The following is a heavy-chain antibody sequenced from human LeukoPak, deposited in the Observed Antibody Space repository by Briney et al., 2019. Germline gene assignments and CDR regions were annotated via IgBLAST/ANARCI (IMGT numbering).Heavy chain of an antibody. D-gene: IGHD4-17*01. V-gene: IGHV3-74*01. CDR3: ARAAVTLDY. CDR2: INSDGSST. Sequence: GGSLRLSCAASGFTFSSYAMSWVRQAPGRGLVWVSRINSDGSSTSYADSVKGRFTISRDNAKNTLFLQMNSLRAEDTAVYYCARAAVTLDYWGQGALVTVSS. J-gene: IGHJ4*02. CDR1: GFTFSSYA.